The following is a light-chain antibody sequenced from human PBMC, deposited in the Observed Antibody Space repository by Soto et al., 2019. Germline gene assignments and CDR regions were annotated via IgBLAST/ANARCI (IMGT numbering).Light chain of an antibody. CDR2: GAS. J-gene: IGKJ4*01. CDR3: QQNNKWPPVT. CDR1: QSVSSAY. V-gene: IGKV3-15*01. Sequence: EIVLTQSPGTLSLSPGERATLSFRASQSVSSAYLGCNQQKPGQAPRLLIYGASTRATGVPARFSGGGSGTXXTLTISSLQSEDFAFYYCQQNNKWPPVTFGGGTKVEIK.